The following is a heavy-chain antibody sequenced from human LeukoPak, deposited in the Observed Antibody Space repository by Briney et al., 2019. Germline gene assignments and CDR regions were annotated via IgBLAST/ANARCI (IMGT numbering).Heavy chain of an antibody. Sequence: PSETLSLTCAVYGESFSGYYWTWISQPPGKGLEWIGEIIDTGSTKYNSSLKSRVTISVDTSKNQFSLSLDSVTAADTAVYYCARHEWGITNAFDIWGQGTMVTVSS. CDR2: IIDTGST. V-gene: IGHV4-34*12. CDR1: GESFSGYY. D-gene: IGHD1-14*01. CDR3: ARHEWGITNAFDI. J-gene: IGHJ3*02.